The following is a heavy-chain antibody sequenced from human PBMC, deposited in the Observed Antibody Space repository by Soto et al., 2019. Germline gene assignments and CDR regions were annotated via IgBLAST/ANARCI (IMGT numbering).Heavy chain of an antibody. Sequence: PGVSLRLSCAASGFTFSNYAMTWVRQAPGKGLEWVSFISGSGGTTFYADSVKGRFTISRDNSKSTLYVQMNSLRVEDTALYYCAKVRESAAGGHFDSWDQGTLFAVSS. D-gene: IGHD6-13*01. CDR1: GFTFSNYA. CDR3: AKVRESAAGGHFDS. V-gene: IGHV3-23*01. CDR2: ISGSGGTT. J-gene: IGHJ4*01.